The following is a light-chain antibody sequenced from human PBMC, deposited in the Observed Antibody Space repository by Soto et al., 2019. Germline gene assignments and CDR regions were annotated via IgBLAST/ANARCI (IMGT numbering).Light chain of an antibody. V-gene: IGKV1-39*01. CDR1: QSIRSY. Sequence: DIQMTQSPSSLSASVGDRVTITCRASQSIRSYLNWYQQKPGKAPKLLIYAASSLQSGVPSRFSGSGSGTDYTLTISSLQPEDFAPYYCQQSYSTPRTFGQGTKVEIK. CDR3: QQSYSTPRT. CDR2: AAS. J-gene: IGKJ1*01.